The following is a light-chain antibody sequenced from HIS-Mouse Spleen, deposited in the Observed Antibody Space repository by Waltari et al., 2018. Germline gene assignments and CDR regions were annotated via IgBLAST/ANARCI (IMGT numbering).Light chain of an antibody. V-gene: IGLV3-25*03. CDR2: KDS. CDR1: ALPKQY. Sequence: SYELTQPPSVSVSPGQTARITCSGDALPKQYAYWYQQKPGPAPVLVIYKDSARPSGIPERFAGSSSGTTVTLTISGVQAEDEADYYCQSADSSGTYVFGTGTKVTVL. J-gene: IGLJ1*01. CDR3: QSADSSGTYV.